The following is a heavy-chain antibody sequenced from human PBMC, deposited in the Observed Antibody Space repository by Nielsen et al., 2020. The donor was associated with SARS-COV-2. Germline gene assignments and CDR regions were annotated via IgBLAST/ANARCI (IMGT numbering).Heavy chain of an antibody. Sequence: ASVKVSCKASGYTFTSYYMHWVRQAPGQGLEWMGIINPSGGSTSYAQKFQGRVTMTRDTSTSTVYMELSSLRSEDTAVYYCARGLRYFDWLFPESYYYYMDVWGKGTTVTVSS. D-gene: IGHD3-9*01. CDR2: INPSGGST. V-gene: IGHV1-46*01. CDR1: GYTFTSYY. J-gene: IGHJ6*03. CDR3: ARGLRYFDWLFPESYYYYMDV.